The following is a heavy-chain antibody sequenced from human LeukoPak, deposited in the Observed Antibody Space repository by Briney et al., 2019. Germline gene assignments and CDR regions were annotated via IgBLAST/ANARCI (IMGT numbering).Heavy chain of an antibody. Sequence: ASVKVSCKASGYTFTGYYMQWVGQAPGQGLQWMGWINPNSGATNYAQKFQVRVTMTRATSTSTAYMGLRSLGSAGTAVYYCARKHETELAEFDYWGQGSLVTVSS. CDR2: INPNSGAT. CDR3: ARKHETELAEFDY. V-gene: IGHV1-2*02. J-gene: IGHJ4*02. D-gene: IGHD1-14*01. CDR1: GYTFTGYY.